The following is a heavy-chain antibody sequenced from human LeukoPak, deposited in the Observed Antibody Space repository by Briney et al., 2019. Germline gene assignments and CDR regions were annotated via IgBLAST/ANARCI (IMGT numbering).Heavy chain of an antibody. Sequence: ASVKVSCKVSGYTLTELSMHWVRQAPGKGLEWMGDFDPEDGETNYAKKFQGRVTMTEDTSTDTAYMELSSLRSEDTAVYYCATPTPPGGDWNDYVAFDIWGQGTMVTVSS. CDR1: GYTLTELS. V-gene: IGHV1-24*01. CDR2: FDPEDGET. J-gene: IGHJ3*02. CDR3: ATPTPPGGDWNDYVAFDI. D-gene: IGHD1-1*01.